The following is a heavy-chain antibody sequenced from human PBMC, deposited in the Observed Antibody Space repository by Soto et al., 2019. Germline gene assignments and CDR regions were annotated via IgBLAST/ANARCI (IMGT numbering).Heavy chain of an antibody. D-gene: IGHD6-13*01. CDR1: RFTFSSYA. CDR3: ARAAAYFYHYYYAMDV. J-gene: IGHJ6*02. V-gene: IGHV3-30-3*01. CDR2: ISHDGSEK. Sequence: HPVGSLRLSCAASRFTFSSYAMDWVRQAPGKGLEWVAVISHDGSEKYYGDSVKGRFTISRDNPKNTVYLQMNSLRPEDTAVYYCARAAAYFYHYYYAMDVWGQGTAVTVSS.